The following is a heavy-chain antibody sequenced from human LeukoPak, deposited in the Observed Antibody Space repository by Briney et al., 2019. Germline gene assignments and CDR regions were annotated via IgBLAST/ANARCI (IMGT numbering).Heavy chain of an antibody. V-gene: IGHV4-61*03. CDR2: IFHRGST. CDR3: ARERLSGWDFDY. J-gene: IGHJ4*02. D-gene: IGHD6-25*01. CDR1: GDSLSSSTYY. Sequence: SETLSLTCTVSGDSLSSSTYYWGWIRQPPGKGLEWIGYIFHRGSTNYNPSLKSRVTISVDTSKNHFSLKLSSVTAADTAVYYCARERLSGWDFDYWGQGTLVTVSS.